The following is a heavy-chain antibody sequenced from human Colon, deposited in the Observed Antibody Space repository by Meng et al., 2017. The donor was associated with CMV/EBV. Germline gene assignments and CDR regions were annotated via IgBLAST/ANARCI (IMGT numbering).Heavy chain of an antibody. V-gene: IGHV3-49*04. J-gene: IGHJ6*02. CDR1: GFTFGDYA. D-gene: IGHD4-17*01. Sequence: GESLKISCTASGFTFGDYAMSWVRQAPGKGVEWVGFIRSKAYGGTTEYAASVKGRFTISRDDSKSIAYLQMNSLKTEDTAVYYCTRDYGDYVAEYYYYYGMDVWGQGTTVTSP. CDR3: TRDYGDYVAEYYYYYGMDV. CDR2: IRSKAYGGTT.